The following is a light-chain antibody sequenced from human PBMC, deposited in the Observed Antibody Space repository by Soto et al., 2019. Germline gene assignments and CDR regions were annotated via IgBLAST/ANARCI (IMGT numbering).Light chain of an antibody. CDR2: EVS. CDR1: SSDVGSYNR. J-gene: IGLJ1*01. V-gene: IGLV2-18*02. Sequence: QSVLTQPPSVSGSPGQSVAISCTGTSSDVGSYNRVSWYQQPPGTAPKVMIYEVSNRPSGVPDRFSGSKSGNTASLTISGLQAEDEADYCCSSFTSTSTYVFGTGTKLTVL. CDR3: SSFTSTSTYV.